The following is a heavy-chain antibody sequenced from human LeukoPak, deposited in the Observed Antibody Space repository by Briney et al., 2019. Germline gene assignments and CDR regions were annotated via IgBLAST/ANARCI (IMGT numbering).Heavy chain of an antibody. Sequence: ASVKVSCKASGYTFTGYYMHWVRQAPGQGLEWMGRINPNSGDTNYAQKLQGRVTMTTDTSTSTAYMELRSLRSDDTAVYYCARGGDYGDYRPYYFDYWGQGTLVTASS. J-gene: IGHJ4*02. D-gene: IGHD4-17*01. CDR1: GYTFTGYY. CDR3: ARGGDYGDYRPYYFDY. CDR2: INPNSGDT. V-gene: IGHV1-2*06.